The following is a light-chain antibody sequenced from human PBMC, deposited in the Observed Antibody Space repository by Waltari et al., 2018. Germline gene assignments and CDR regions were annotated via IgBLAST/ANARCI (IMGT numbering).Light chain of an antibody. Sequence: SVLTQPPSASGTPGQTVTIPCSGSSSNIGGNFVYWYQQLPGMAPPLPISTNNHRPSGVPDRFSGSKSGTSASLAISGLRSDDEAEYYCAAWDDNLTGPLFGGGTKVTVL. J-gene: IGLJ3*02. CDR3: AAWDDNLTGPL. CDR2: TNN. CDR1: SSNIGGNF. V-gene: IGLV1-47*01.